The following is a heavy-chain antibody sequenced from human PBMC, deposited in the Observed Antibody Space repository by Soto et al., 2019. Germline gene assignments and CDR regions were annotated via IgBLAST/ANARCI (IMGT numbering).Heavy chain of an antibody. CDR1: GYTFTSYD. Sequence: QVQLVQSGAEVKKPGASVKVSCKASGYTFTSYDINWVRQATGQGLEWMGWMNPNSGNTGYAQKFQGRVTMTRNTSISTAYMELSSLRSEDTAVYYCARAREDIVVVVAAPPPPSFDPWGQGTLVTVSS. J-gene: IGHJ5*02. CDR3: ARAREDIVVVVAAPPPPSFDP. V-gene: IGHV1-8*01. CDR2: MNPNSGNT. D-gene: IGHD2-15*01.